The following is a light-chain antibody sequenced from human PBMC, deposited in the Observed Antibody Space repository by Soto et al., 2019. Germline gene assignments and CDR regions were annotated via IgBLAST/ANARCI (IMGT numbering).Light chain of an antibody. V-gene: IGLV2-14*01. Sequence: QSALTQPASVSGSPGQSITISCTGTSSDVGGYNFVSWYQQHPGKAPKLMIYEVTNRPSGVSSGFSGSKSGNTASLTISGLQTEDEADYFCSSYTRQNTRVFGGGTKLTVL. CDR2: EVT. CDR3: SSYTRQNTRV. J-gene: IGLJ3*02. CDR1: SSDVGGYNF.